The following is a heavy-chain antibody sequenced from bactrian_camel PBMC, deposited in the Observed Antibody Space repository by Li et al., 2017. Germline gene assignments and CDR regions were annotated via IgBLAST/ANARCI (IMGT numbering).Heavy chain of an antibody. V-gene: IGHV3S9*01. D-gene: IGHD6*01. CDR3: AGFSPTVNGGGCEIPIY. J-gene: IGHJ4*01. CDR2: IDEDGIT. CDR1: GYRYSRYC. Sequence: HVQLVESGGGSVQAGGSLRLSCDTSGYRYSRYCMGWFRQDPGKGREGLAVIDEDGITTYADSVKGRFTISKDNDKTTMFLQMNNLKPEDTAMYYCAGFSPTVNGGGCEIPIYWGQGTQVTVS.